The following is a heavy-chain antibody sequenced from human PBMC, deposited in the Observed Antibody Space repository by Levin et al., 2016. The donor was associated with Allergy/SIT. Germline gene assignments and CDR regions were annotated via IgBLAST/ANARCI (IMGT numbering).Heavy chain of an antibody. J-gene: IGHJ3*02. V-gene: IGHV4-4*02. CDR2: IYHSGST. D-gene: IGHD4-23*01. CDR3: ARVLTTVVLPDAFDI. CDR1: GGSISSSNW. Sequence: SETLSLTCAVSGGSISSSNWWSWVRQPPGKGLEWIGEIYHSGSTNYNPSLKSRVTISVDKSKNQFSLKLSSVTAADTAVYYCARVLTTVVLPDAFDIWGQGTMVTVSS.